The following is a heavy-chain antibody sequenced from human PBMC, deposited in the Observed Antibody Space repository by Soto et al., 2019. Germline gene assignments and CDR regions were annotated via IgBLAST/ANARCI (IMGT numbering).Heavy chain of an antibody. Sequence: QAQLVQSGAEVKKPGASVKVSCKTSGYTFTSYGIIWVRQAPGQGLEWMGWISGYNGNTEYGQKFQGRVTMTTDTSASTAYLELRSLRSDDTAVYYCARDGYTFRSYYFDHWGEGDLGTVSS. CDR3: ARDGYTFRSYYFDH. J-gene: IGHJ4*02. D-gene: IGHD6-13*01. CDR2: ISGYNGNT. CDR1: GYTFTSYG. V-gene: IGHV1-18*01.